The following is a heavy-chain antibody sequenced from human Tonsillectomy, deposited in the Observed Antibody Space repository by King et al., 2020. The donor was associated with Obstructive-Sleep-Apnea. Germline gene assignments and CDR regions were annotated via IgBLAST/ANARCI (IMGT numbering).Heavy chain of an antibody. Sequence: QLVQSGAEVKKPGESLKISCKGSGYSFTSFWIGWVRQMHGKGLEWMGIIYPGDSDTRYSPSFQGQVTISADKSISTAYLQWSSLKASDTAMFYCARHRRGPQYCRCGSCHNEYRKAEYWGQGTLVTVSS. CDR2: IYPGDSDT. J-gene: IGHJ4*02. CDR3: ARHRRGPQYCRCGSCHNEYRKAEY. V-gene: IGHV5-51*01. D-gene: IGHD2-15*01. CDR1: GYSFTSFW.